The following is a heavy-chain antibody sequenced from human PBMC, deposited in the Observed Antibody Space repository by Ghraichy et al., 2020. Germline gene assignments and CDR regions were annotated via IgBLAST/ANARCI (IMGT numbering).Heavy chain of an antibody. CDR1: GGSFSGYY. CDR2: INHSGST. J-gene: IGHJ5*02. CDR3: ARGHRDYYYDSSGYYNWFDP. Sequence: SETLSLTCAVYGGSFSGYYWSWIRQPPGKGLEWIGEINHSGSTNYNPSLKSRVTISVDTSKNQFSLKLSSVTAAATAVYYCARGHRDYYYDSSGYYNWFDPWGKGTLVTVSS. D-gene: IGHD3-22*01. V-gene: IGHV4-34*01.